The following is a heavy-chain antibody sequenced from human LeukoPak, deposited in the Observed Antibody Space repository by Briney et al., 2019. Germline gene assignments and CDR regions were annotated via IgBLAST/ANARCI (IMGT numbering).Heavy chain of an antibody. CDR3: ARGVVPAAISGVYYFYYYGMDV. J-gene: IGHJ6*02. D-gene: IGHD2-2*02. Sequence: ASVKVSCKASGYTFTGYYMHLVRQAPGQGLEWMGWINPNSGGTNYAQKFQGRVTMTRDTSISTAYMELSRLRSDDTAVYYCARGVVPAAISGVYYFYYYGMDVWGQGTTVTVSS. CDR2: INPNSGGT. CDR1: GYTFTGYY. V-gene: IGHV1-2*02.